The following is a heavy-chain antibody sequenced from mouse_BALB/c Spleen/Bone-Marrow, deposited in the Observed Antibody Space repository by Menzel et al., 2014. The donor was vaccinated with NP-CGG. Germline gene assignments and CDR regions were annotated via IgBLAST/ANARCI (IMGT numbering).Heavy chain of an antibody. CDR1: GFNIKDTY. CDR3: ASYYFGSSLFAY. Sequence: VELKESGLELVKRWASLKLSCTSSGFNIKDTYMHWVKQRPEQGLEWIGRIDPANGNTKYDPKFQGKATITADTSSNTAYLQLSSLTSEDTAVYYCASYYFGSSLFAYWSQATLTTIS. CDR2: IDPANGNT. J-gene: IGHJ3*01. D-gene: IGHD1-1*01. V-gene: IGHV14-3*02.